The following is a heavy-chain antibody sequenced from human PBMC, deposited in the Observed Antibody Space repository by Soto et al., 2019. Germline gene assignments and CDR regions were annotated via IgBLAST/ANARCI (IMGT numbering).Heavy chain of an antibody. CDR2: INHSGST. D-gene: IGHD3-10*01. CDR3: ARGSSRGGMDV. Sequence: QVQLQQWGAGLLKPSETLSLTCAVYGGSFSGYYWSWIRQPPGKGLEWIGEINHSGSTNYNPSLKCRVTISVDPSKNQFSLKLSSVTAADTAVYYCARGSSRGGMDVWGQGTTVTVSS. J-gene: IGHJ6*02. CDR1: GGSFSGYY. V-gene: IGHV4-34*01.